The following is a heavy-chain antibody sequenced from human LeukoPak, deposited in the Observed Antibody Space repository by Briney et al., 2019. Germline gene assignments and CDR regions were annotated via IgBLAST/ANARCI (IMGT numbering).Heavy chain of an antibody. CDR1: GYTFTSYD. J-gene: IGHJ4*02. CDR3: ARGTKPPYYDFWSGYQNPFDY. CDR2: MNPNSGNT. D-gene: IGHD3-3*01. Sequence: ASVKVSCKASGYTFTSYDINWVRQATGQGLEWVGWMNPNSGNTGYAQQFQGRATMPRNTSISTAYLELSSLRSEDTAVYYCARGTKPPYYDFWSGYQNPFDYWGQGTLVTVSS. V-gene: IGHV1-8*01.